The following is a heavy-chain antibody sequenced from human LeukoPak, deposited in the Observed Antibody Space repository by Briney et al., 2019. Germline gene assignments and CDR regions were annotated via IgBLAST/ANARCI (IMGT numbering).Heavy chain of an antibody. CDR3: ARASISAAGRALIDY. CDR1: GYTFTGYY. D-gene: IGHD6-19*01. J-gene: IGHJ4*02. V-gene: IGHV1-2*02. CDR2: INPNSGGT. Sequence: GASVKVSCNTFGYTFTGYYMHWVRQAPGQGLEWMGWINPNSGGTNYAQKFQGRVTMTRDTSISTAYMEVSRLRSNDTAVYYCARASISAAGRALIDYWGQGTLVTVSS.